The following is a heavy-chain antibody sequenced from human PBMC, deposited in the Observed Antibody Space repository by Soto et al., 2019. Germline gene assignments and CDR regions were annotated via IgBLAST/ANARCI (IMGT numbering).Heavy chain of an antibody. CDR3: ARRAMIVDAFDI. CDR1: GGSFSSGGYS. Sequence: QLQLQESGSGLVKPSQTLSLTCAVSGGSFSSGGYSWSWIRQPPGKGLEWIGYIYHTGSTYYNPSLKSRVTISVDRSKNQFSLKLSSVTAADTAVYYCARRAMIVDAFDIWGQGTMVTVSS. J-gene: IGHJ3*02. V-gene: IGHV4-30-2*01. D-gene: IGHD3-22*01. CDR2: IYHTGST.